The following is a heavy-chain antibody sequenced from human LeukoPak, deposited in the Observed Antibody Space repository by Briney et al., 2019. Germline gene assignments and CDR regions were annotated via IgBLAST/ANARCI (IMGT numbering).Heavy chain of an antibody. V-gene: IGHV1-18*01. Sequence: ASVKVSCKASGYTFTSYGISWVRRAPGQGLEWMGWISAYNGNTNYAQKLQGRVTMTTDTSTSTAYMELRSLRSDDTAVYYCARVDTRGIRYFDWFGVSDYWGQGTLVTVSS. D-gene: IGHD3-9*01. CDR1: GYTFTSYG. CDR2: ISAYNGNT. J-gene: IGHJ4*02. CDR3: ARVDTRGIRYFDWFGVSDY.